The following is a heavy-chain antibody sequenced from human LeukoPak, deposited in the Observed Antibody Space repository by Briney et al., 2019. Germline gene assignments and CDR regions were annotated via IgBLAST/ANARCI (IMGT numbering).Heavy chain of an antibody. V-gene: IGHV1-46*01. CDR2: INPNGGST. CDR1: GYTFIIYY. CDR3: ARDSLYYYDSSGKGDVWFDP. J-gene: IGHJ5*02. D-gene: IGHD3-22*01. Sequence: ASVKVSCKASGYTFIIYYMHWVRQAPGQGLEWMGIINPNGGSTSYAQKFQGRVTMTRDMSTSTVYMELSSLRSEDTAVYYCARDSLYYYDSSGKGDVWFDPWGQGTLVTVSS.